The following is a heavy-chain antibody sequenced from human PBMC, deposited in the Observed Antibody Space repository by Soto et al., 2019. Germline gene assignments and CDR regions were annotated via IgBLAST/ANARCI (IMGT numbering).Heavy chain of an antibody. V-gene: IGHV3-23*01. J-gene: IGHJ4*02. CDR3: ARKFSSSSFYFDY. CDR1: GFPFSSYA. D-gene: IGHD6-6*01. Sequence: GGSLRLSCAASGFPFSSYAMSWVRHAPDKGLEWVSAIGFRGDSTYYADSVKGRFTISRDNSKNTLYLQVNSLRAEDTAVYYCARKFSSSSFYFDYWGQGTLVTVSS. CDR2: IGFRGDST.